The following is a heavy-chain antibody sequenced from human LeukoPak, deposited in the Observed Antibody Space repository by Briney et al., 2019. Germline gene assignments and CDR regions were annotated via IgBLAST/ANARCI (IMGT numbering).Heavy chain of an antibody. CDR3: ARARDFWSGYFDY. CDR1: GVSITRDTYC. Sequence: SETLSLTCAVAGVSITRDTYCWSWIRQPPGKGLEWIGYILHSGSTYYNPSLKSRVTISVHTYKSQFSLKLRSVTAADTAVYYCARARDFWSGYFDYWGQGTLVTVSS. V-gene: IGHV4-30-2*01. J-gene: IGHJ4*02. CDR2: ILHSGST. D-gene: IGHD3-3*01.